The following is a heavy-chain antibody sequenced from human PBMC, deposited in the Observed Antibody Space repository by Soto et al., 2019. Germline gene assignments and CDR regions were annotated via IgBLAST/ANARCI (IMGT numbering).Heavy chain of an antibody. V-gene: IGHV1-58*02. CDR2: IVVVSGST. J-gene: IGHJ6*02. CDR3: SADHPHMAMGWPV. CDR1: GFDFGSFG. Sequence: QMQLVQSAAEVREPGTSVRVSCRASGFDFGSFGIQFLRQTRGRGLEWIGWIVVVSGSTNYARQFQGRVAISRDMSSSTAYLDLYDLKSDDTAVYFCSADHPHMAMGWPVWSQGTTVTVSS. D-gene: IGHD1-26*01.